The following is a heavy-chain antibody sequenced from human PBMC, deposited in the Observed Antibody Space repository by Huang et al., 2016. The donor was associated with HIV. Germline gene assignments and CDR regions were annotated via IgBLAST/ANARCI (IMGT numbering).Heavy chain of an antibody. D-gene: IGHD3-10*01. CDR2: STASSSLK. Sequence: DVQLVESGGGLVKPGGSLRLSCAASGFSFDSFAMHGVRQAPGKGRGGVASSTASSSLKDSAVSLTGRFTVSRDNAKNSLYLQMNSLRPEDTAVYYCVRENYGSGSTLHWFDPWGQGTLVTVSS. CDR1: GFSFDSFA. J-gene: IGHJ5*02. CDR3: VRENYGSGSTLHWFDP. V-gene: IGHV3-21*01.